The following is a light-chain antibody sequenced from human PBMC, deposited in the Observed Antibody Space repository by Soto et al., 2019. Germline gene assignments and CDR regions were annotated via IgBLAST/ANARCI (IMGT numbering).Light chain of an antibody. J-gene: IGKJ2*01. Sequence: DIQMTQPPSSVSASVGARVTITCRASQGISSWLAWYQQKPGQAPKLVIYAASSLQSGITSRFSGSGSGTDFTLTISSLQPEDCATYYCQQANSFPYNFGQGTKLEIK. V-gene: IGKV1D-12*01. CDR1: QGISSW. CDR2: AAS. CDR3: QQANSFPYN.